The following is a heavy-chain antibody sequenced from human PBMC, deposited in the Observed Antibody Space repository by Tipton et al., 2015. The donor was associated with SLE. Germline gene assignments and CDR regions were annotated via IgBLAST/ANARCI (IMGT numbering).Heavy chain of an antibody. V-gene: IGHV4-39*07. CDR3: ARHDYYGSGRVY. CDR2: IYYSGST. Sequence: TLSLTCTVSGGSISSTTYYWDWIRQPPGKGLEWIGSIYYSGSTHYNPSLKSRVTISVDTSKNQFSLMLSSVTAADTAVYYCARHDYYGSGRVYWGQGTLVTVSS. D-gene: IGHD3-10*01. J-gene: IGHJ4*02. CDR1: GGSISSTTYY.